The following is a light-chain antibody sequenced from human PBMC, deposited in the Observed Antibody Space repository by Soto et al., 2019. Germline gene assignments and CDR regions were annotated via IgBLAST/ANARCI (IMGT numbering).Light chain of an antibody. Sequence: EIVLTQSPGTLSLSTGERATISXRASESFSISYLAWYQQKPGXAPSXXXDGXSSRATGSPDRLSGSGSGTDFTLTISRLEPEYFAVYYCQHYGSATSTFGQGTRLEIK. CDR3: QHYGSATST. CDR1: ESFSISY. J-gene: IGKJ5*01. CDR2: GXS. V-gene: IGKV3-20*01.